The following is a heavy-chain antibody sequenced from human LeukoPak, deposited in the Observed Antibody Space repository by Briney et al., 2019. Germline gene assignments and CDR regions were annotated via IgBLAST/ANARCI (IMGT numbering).Heavy chain of an antibody. CDR1: GFTFSTFA. Sequence: GGSLRLSCAASGFTFSTFAMIWVRQPPGKGLEWVSSIFQGGGEIHYADSVRGRFTISRDNSKSTLFLQMNSLRAEDSAIHYCATYRQVLLPFESWGQGTLVTVSS. CDR2: IFQGGGEI. CDR3: ATYRQVLLPFES. J-gene: IGHJ4*02. D-gene: IGHD5-18*01. V-gene: IGHV3-23*01.